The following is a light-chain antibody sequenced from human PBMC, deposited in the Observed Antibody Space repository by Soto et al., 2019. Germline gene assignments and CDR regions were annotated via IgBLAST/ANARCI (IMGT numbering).Light chain of an antibody. CDR1: QSISSW. CDR2: DAS. J-gene: IGKJ3*01. Sequence: DIQMTQSPSTLSASVGDRVTITCRASQSISSWLAWYQQKPGKAPKLLIYDASSLESGVPSRFSGSGSGTEFTLTISSLQPDDFATYYCQQYNRPFTFGPGTKVDIK. V-gene: IGKV1-5*01. CDR3: QQYNRPFT.